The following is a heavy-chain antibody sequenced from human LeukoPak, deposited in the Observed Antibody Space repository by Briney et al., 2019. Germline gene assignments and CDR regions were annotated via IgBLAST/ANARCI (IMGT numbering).Heavy chain of an antibody. J-gene: IGHJ4*02. Sequence: GGSLRLFCAASGFIFKNYAMNWVRQARGKGLEGVSAITSSGGSTYYADSVKGRFTISRDNSKNTLSLQMNSLRAEDTAVYYCARASFGVIVGPDYWGQGTLVTVSS. V-gene: IGHV3-23*01. CDR3: ARASFGVIVGPDY. CDR2: ITSSGGST. D-gene: IGHD3-3*01. CDR1: GFIFKNYA.